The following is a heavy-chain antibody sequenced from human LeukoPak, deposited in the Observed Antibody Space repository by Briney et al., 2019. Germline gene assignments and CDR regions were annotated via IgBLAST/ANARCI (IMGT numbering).Heavy chain of an antibody. CDR1: GFTLSDYY. D-gene: IGHD2-21*01. J-gene: IGHJ2*01. CDR2: ISSSGSTI. Sequence: PGGSLRLSCAASGFTLSDYYMSWIRQAPGKGLEWVSYISSSGSTIYYADSVKGRFTISRDNAKNSLYLQMNSLRAEDTAVYYCARALYRQHIVVVNAKNYWYFDLWGRGTLVTVSS. CDR3: ARALYRQHIVVVNAKNYWYFDL. V-gene: IGHV3-11*04.